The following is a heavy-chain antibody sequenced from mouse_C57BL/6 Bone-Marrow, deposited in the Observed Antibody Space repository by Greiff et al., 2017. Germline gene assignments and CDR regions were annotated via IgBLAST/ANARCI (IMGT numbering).Heavy chain of an antibody. J-gene: IGHJ2*01. CDR2: IDPGNGDT. CDR3: TTITTVVAFDY. Sequence: VQLQQSGAELVRPGASVKLSCTASGFNIKDDYMPWVKQRPEQGLEWIGWIDPGNGDTEYASKFQGKATITADTSSNTAYLQLSSLTSEDTAVYYCTTITTVVAFDYWGQGTTLTVSS. D-gene: IGHD1-1*01. V-gene: IGHV14-4*01. CDR1: GFNIKDDY.